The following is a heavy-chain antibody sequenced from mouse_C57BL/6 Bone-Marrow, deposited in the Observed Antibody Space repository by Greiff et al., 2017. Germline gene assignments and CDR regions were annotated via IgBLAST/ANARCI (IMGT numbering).Heavy chain of an antibody. J-gene: IGHJ1*03. CDR3: VSVEGWLLYWYFDV. D-gene: IGHD2-3*01. CDR1: GFTFSDYY. Sequence: EVQLMESEGGLVQPGSSMKLSCTASGFTFSDYYMAWVRQVPEKGLEWVANINYDGSSTYSLDSLKSRFIISRDNAKNILYLQMSSLTSEDTATYYCVSVEGWLLYWYFDVWVTGTTVTVSS. V-gene: IGHV5-16*01. CDR2: INYDGSST.